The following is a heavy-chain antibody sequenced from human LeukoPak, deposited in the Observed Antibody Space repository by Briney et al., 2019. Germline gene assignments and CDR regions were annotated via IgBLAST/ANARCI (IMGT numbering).Heavy chain of an antibody. CDR1: GFTFSSYA. CDR2: ISYDGSNK. Sequence: GRSLRLSCAASGFTFSSYAMHWVRQAPGKGLEWVAVISYDGSNKYYADSVKGRFTISRDNSKNTLYLQTNSLRAEDTAVYYCARSQGVRGVLTRRGYFDYWGQGTLVTVSS. CDR3: ARSQGVRGVLTRRGYFDY. V-gene: IGHV3-30*04. D-gene: IGHD3-10*01. J-gene: IGHJ4*02.